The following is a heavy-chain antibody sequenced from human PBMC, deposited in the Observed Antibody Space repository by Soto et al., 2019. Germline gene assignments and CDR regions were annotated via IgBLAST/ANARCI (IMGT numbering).Heavy chain of an antibody. CDR3: ERVGRPLTNIQYYYYGLDV. V-gene: IGHV1-69*06. Sequence: SVKVSCKASGGTFSSYAISWVRQAPGQGLEWMGGIIPIFGTANYAQKFQGRVTITADKSTSTAYMELSSLRSEDTAVYYCERVGRPLTNIQYYYYGLDVWG. D-gene: IGHD1-26*01. CDR2: IIPIFGTA. J-gene: IGHJ6*02. CDR1: GGTFSSYA.